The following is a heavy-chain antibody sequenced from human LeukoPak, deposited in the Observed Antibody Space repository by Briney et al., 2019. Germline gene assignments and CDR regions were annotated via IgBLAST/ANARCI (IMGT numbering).Heavy chain of an antibody. Sequence: KPSETLSLTCTVSGGSISSSSYYWGWIRQPPGKGLEWIGSIYYSGSTYYNPSLKSRVTISVDTSKNQFSLKLSSVTAADTAVYYCARQKVGADHDFDYWGQGTLVTVSS. J-gene: IGHJ4*02. CDR2: IYYSGST. V-gene: IGHV4-39*01. CDR3: ARQKVGADHDFDY. D-gene: IGHD1-26*01. CDR1: GGSISSSSYY.